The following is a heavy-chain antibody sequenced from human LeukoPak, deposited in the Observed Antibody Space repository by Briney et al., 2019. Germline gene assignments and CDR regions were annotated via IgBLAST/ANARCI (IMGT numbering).Heavy chain of an antibody. CDR3: ARISSGDAFDI. D-gene: IGHD2-15*01. CDR1: GGSFSGYY. Sequence: SETLSLTCAVYGGSFSGYYWSWIRQPPGKGLEWIGEINHSGSTNYNPSLKSRVTISVDTSKNQFSLKLSSVTAADTAVYYCARISSGDAFDIWGQGTMVTVSP. CDR2: INHSGST. J-gene: IGHJ3*02. V-gene: IGHV4-34*01.